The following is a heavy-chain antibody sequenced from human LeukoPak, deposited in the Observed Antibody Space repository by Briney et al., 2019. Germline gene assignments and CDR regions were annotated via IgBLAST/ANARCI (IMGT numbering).Heavy chain of an antibody. D-gene: IGHD3-22*01. CDR3: AGGQYYSDTSGYLRGWFDP. Sequence: PGGSLRLSCEGSGFTFSKYTMNWVRQAPGKGLEWVSSISNSGVYTYYADSLKGRFTISRDNAANSLFLQMNSLSAEDTAVYYCAGGQYYSDTSGYLRGWFDPWGQGTLVSVFS. V-gene: IGHV3-21*01. CDR2: ISNSGVYT. J-gene: IGHJ5*02. CDR1: GFTFSKYT.